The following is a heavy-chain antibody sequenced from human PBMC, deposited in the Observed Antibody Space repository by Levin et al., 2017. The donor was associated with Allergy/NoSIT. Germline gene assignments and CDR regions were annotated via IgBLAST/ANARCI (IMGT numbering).Heavy chain of an antibody. CDR1: GFTFSSYA. Sequence: PGESLKISCGASGFTFSSYAMSWVRQAPGKGLEWVSAISASGLTTYYADSVRGRFTISRDSSKNTLSLQMNSLRAEDTAVYYCAKGPPQYRGGEYYFDYWGQGTLVTVSS. D-gene: IGHD3-16*01. CDR3: AKGPPQYRGGEYYFDY. V-gene: IGHV3-23*01. J-gene: IGHJ4*02. CDR2: ISASGLTT.